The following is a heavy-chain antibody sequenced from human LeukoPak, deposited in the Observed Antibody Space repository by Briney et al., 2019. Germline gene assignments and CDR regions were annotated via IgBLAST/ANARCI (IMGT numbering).Heavy chain of an antibody. D-gene: IGHD3-3*01. CDR3: AKDPLRFLEPDGLGDYFDY. CDR1: GFTFSSYA. V-gene: IGHV3-23*01. J-gene: IGHJ4*02. CDR2: ISGSGGST. Sequence: PGGSLRLSCAASGFTFSSYAMNWVRQAPRKGLEWVSAISGSGGSTYYADSVKGRFTISRDNSKNTLYLQMNSLRAEDTAVYYCAKDPLRFLEPDGLGDYFDYWGQGTLVTVSS.